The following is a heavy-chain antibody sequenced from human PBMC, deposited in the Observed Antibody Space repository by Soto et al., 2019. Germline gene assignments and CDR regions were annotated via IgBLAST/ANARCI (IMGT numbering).Heavy chain of an antibody. V-gene: IGHV1-18*01. D-gene: IGHD3-3*01. CDR3: ARDGRAFSIFGETMDV. CDR1: GYTFTNYA. CDR2: ISAYSGDT. Sequence: VQLLQSGGEVRKPGASVKVSCKTSGYTFTNYAINWVRQAPGQGLQWMGWISAYSGDTKYAQRFQDRLTVTTDPSTTTASMALRSPRSYDTAVYCWARDGRAFSIFGETMDVWGQGTTVTVSS. J-gene: IGHJ6*02.